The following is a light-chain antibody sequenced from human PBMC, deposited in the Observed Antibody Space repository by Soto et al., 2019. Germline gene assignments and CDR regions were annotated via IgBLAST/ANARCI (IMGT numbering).Light chain of an antibody. CDR1: SSDVGGYKY. V-gene: IGLV2-8*01. J-gene: IGLJ2*01. Sequence: QSVLTQPPSASGSPGQSVTISCAGTSSDVGGYKYVSWHQQHPGIVPKLIIYEVSERPSGVPERFSGSKSGNTASLTVSGLQAEDEADYYCSSYAGSNHLVFGGGTKLTVL. CDR3: SSYAGSNHLV. CDR2: EVS.